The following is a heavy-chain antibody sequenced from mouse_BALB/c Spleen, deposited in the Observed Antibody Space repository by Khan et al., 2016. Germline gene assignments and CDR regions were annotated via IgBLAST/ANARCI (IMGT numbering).Heavy chain of an antibody. CDR2: ISGGGSPI. V-gene: IGHV5-17*02. J-gene: IGHJ2*01. Sequence: EVELVESGGGLVQPGGSRKLSCAASGFTFSNFGMHWVRQAPEKGLDWVAYISGGGSPIYYADTVKGRFTISRDNPKNTLFLQMTSLRSEDTAMYYCARNYYGSGFDYWGQGTTLTVSS. CDR3: ARNYYGSGFDY. D-gene: IGHD1-1*01. CDR1: GFTFSNFG.